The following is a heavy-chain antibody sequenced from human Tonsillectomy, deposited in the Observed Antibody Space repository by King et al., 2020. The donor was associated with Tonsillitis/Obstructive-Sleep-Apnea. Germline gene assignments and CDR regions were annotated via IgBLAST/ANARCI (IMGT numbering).Heavy chain of an antibody. CDR1: GYSFTNFW. D-gene: IGHD3-22*01. V-gene: IGHV5-10-1*03. CDR3: ARQIGGFYDSSVDY. Sequence: QLVQSGAEVKKPGESLRISCKVSGYSFTNFWITWVRQMPGKGLEWMGRIDPSDSYTNYSPSFQGHVTISADKSISTAYLQWSSLKASDTAMYYCARQIGGFYDSSVDYWGQGALVTVSS. J-gene: IGHJ4*02. CDR2: IDPSDSYT.